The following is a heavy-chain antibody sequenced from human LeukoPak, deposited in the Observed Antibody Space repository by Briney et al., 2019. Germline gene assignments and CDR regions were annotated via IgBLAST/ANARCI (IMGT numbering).Heavy chain of an antibody. CDR2: ISGSGGST. V-gene: IGHV3-23*01. CDR3: ARGFGDGYNRLASFDY. Sequence: PGGSLRLSCAASGFTFSSYAMSWVRQAPGKGLEWVSAISGSGGSTYYADSVKGRFTTSRDNSKNTLYLQMNSLRAGDTAVYYCARGFGDGYNRLASFDYWGQGTLVTVSS. J-gene: IGHJ4*02. D-gene: IGHD3-3*01. CDR1: GFTFSSYA.